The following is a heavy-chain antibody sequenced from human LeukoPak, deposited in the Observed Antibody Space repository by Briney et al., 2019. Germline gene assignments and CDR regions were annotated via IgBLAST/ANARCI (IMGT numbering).Heavy chain of an antibody. Sequence: PGGSLRLSCAASGFTFSSYAMSWVRQAPGKGLEWVSAISGSGGSTYYADSVKGRFTISRDNSKNTLYLQMNSLSAEDTAAYYCAKGGYGPDAFDIWGQGTMVTVSS. J-gene: IGHJ3*02. CDR3: AKGGYGPDAFDI. D-gene: IGHD5-12*01. CDR2: ISGSGGST. CDR1: GFTFSSYA. V-gene: IGHV3-23*01.